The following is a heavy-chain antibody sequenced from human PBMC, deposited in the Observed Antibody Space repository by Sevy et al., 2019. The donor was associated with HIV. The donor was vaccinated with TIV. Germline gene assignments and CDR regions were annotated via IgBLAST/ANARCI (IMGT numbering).Heavy chain of an antibody. D-gene: IGHD2-15*01. Sequence: QLGGPLRLSCAASGFTFSTYAMNWVRQAPGKGLEWVSSISRSGRSTYSADSVEGRFTISRDNFKNTLYLQLSSLRVDDTAVYYCAKGYCDGGSCPRDYYYYGMDVWGQGTTVTVSS. CDR1: GFTFSTYA. CDR3: AKGYCDGGSCPRDYYYYGMDV. V-gene: IGHV3-23*01. CDR2: ISRSGRST. J-gene: IGHJ6*02.